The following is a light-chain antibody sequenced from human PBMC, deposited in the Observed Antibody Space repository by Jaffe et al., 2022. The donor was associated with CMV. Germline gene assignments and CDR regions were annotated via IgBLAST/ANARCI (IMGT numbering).Light chain of an antibody. CDR3: QQSFNTPYS. V-gene: IGKV1-39*01. CDR1: QSIGSS. Sequence: DIQMTQSPSSLSASVGDRVTITCRASQSIGSSVSWYQQKPGKAPNLLIYGASTLQGGVPSRFSGSGSGTDFTLSISSLQLEDFATYHCQQSFNTPYSFGQGTKLEIK. J-gene: IGKJ2*03. CDR2: GAS.